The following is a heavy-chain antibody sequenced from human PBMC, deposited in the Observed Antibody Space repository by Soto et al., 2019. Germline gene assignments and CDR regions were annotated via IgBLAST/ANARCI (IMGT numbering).Heavy chain of an antibody. CDR1: GGTLGDHG. V-gene: IGHV1-69*06. Sequence: QVQLEQSGAEVKKPGSSVKISCKASGGTLGDHGVSWLRQAPGQGLEWVGGTIPVFNTAKYAPKFQGRVTIAADKSTNIAYMELGSPRSDDTAFYYCARGVYGSGNYYTGPSAFDIWGQGTLVIVSS. CDR3: ARGVYGSGNYYTGPSAFDI. CDR2: TIPVFNTA. D-gene: IGHD3-10*01. J-gene: IGHJ3*02.